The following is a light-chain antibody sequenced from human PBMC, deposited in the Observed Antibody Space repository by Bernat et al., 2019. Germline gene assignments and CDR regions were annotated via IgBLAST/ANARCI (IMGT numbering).Light chain of an antibody. CDR3: QAWDSSTGV. CDR1: GRKY. J-gene: IGLJ3*02. CDR2: QDD. Sequence: SYDLTQPPSMSVSPGQTARITCSGVGRKYTCWYQQRPGQSPVVVIYQDDKRPSGIPERFSGSHSGNTATLTISGAQALDEADYYCQAWDSSTGVFGGWTKLTVL. V-gene: IGLV3-1*01.